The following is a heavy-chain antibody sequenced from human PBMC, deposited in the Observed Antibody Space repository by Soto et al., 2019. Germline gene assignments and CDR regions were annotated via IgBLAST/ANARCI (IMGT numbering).Heavy chain of an antibody. D-gene: IGHD3-22*01. CDR3: ARHGAPYDSSGYYYLNYYYYGMDV. CDR2: IYYSGST. Sequence: KPSETLSLTCTVSGGSISSSSYYWGWIRQPPRKGLEWIGSIYYSGSTYYNPSLKSRVTISVDTSKNQFSLKLSSVTAADTAVYYCARHGAPYDSSGYYYLNYYYYGMDVWGQGTTVTVSS. J-gene: IGHJ6*02. V-gene: IGHV4-39*01. CDR1: GGSISSSSYY.